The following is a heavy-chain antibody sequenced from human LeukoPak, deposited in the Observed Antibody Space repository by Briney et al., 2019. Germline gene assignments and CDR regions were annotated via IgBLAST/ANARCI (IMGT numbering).Heavy chain of an antibody. CDR1: GGSISSYY. Sequence: SETLSLTCTVSGGSISSYYWSWIRQPPGKGLEWIGYIYYSGSTNYNPPLKSRVTISVDTSKNQFSLKLSSVTAADTAVYYCARNKKPDYSDGGDYWGQGTLVTVSS. J-gene: IGHJ4*02. D-gene: IGHD3-22*01. CDR2: IYYSGST. V-gene: IGHV4-59*01. CDR3: ARNKKPDYSDGGDY.